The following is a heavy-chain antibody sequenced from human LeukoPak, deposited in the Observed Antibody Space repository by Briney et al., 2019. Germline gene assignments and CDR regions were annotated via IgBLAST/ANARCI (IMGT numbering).Heavy chain of an antibody. CDR2: ISGSSSYI. V-gene: IGHV3-21*01. D-gene: IGHD4-23*01. CDR1: GFTFSSYS. CDR3: ARGGGSFDY. Sequence: PGGSLRLSCAASGFTFSSYSMNWVRQAPGKGLEWVSSISGSSSYISYADSVKGRFTISRDNAKNSLYLQMNSLRAEDTAVYYCARGGGSFDYRGQGTLVTVSS. J-gene: IGHJ4*02.